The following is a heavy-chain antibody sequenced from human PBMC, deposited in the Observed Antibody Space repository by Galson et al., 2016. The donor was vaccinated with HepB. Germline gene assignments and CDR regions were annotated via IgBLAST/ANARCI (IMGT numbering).Heavy chain of an antibody. J-gene: IGHJ4*02. Sequence: SLRLSCAASGFSFNSNTMHWARQAPGKGLEWVALISSDGSHKYYADSVKGRFTISRDNSKNTLYLQTDSLRAEDTALYYCARATPYYDILTGYYNYYFDYWGQGTLVTVSS. V-gene: IGHV3-30*03. D-gene: IGHD3-9*01. CDR1: GFSFNSNT. CDR2: ISSDGSHK. CDR3: ARATPYYDILTGYYNYYFDY.